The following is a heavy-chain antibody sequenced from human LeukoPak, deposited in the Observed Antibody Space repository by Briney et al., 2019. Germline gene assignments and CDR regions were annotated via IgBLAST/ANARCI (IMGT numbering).Heavy chain of an antibody. Sequence: ASVKDSCKASGYTFTSYDINWVRQATGQGLEWMGWMNPNSGNTGYAQKFQGRVTMTRNTSISTAYMELSSLRSEDTAVYYCVRGLDCSSTSCHYYYYMDVWGKGTTVTVSS. CDR2: MNPNSGNT. CDR3: VRGLDCSSTSCHYYYYMDV. CDR1: GYTFTSYD. J-gene: IGHJ6*03. V-gene: IGHV1-8*01. D-gene: IGHD2-2*01.